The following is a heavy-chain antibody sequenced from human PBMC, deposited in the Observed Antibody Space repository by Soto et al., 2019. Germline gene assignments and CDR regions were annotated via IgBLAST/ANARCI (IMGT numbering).Heavy chain of an antibody. J-gene: IGHJ6*02. V-gene: IGHV1-2*04. CDR2: INPNSGGT. Sequence: ASVKVSCKASGYTFTGYYMHWVRQAPGQGLEWMGWINPNSGGTNYAQKFQGWVTMTRDTSISTAYMELSRLRSDDTAVYYCARGAVAGTYYYYGMDVWGQGTTVTVSS. CDR3: ARGAVAGTYYYYGMDV. D-gene: IGHD6-19*01. CDR1: GYTFTGYY.